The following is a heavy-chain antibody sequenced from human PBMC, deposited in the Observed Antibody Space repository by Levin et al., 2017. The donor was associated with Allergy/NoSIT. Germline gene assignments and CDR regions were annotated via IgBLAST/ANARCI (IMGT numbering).Heavy chain of an antibody. CDR2: IYHSGST. D-gene: IGHD2-15*01. CDR3: ARAAGYCSGGSCYAEYFQH. V-gene: IGHV4-30-2*01. Sequence: SQTLSLTCAVSGGSISSGGYSWSWIRQPPGKGLEWIGYIYHSGSTYYNPSLKSRVTISVDRSKNQFSLKLSSVTAADTAVYYCARAAGYCSGGSCYAEYFQHWGQGTLVTVSS. CDR1: GGSISSGGYS. J-gene: IGHJ1*01.